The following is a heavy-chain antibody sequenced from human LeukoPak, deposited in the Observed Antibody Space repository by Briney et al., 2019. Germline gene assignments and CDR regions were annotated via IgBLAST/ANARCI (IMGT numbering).Heavy chain of an antibody. CDR1: GGAITSRHW. J-gene: IGHJ4*02. Sequence: PPGTLSLTCAVPGGAITSRHWWSWVRQPPGKGLEWIGEIYQSASTNYNPSLQNRVTIAVDWSNNQFSLKLSSVTAADTAVYYCARDQYSGSLDYWGQGTLVTVSS. D-gene: IGHD1-26*01. CDR2: IYQSAST. CDR3: ARDQYSGSLDY. V-gene: IGHV4-4*03.